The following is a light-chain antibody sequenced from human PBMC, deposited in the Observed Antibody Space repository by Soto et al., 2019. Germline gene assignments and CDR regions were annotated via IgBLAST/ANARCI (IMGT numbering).Light chain of an antibody. CDR1: QSVSSSY. V-gene: IGKV3D-20*02. J-gene: IGKJ5*01. CDR3: QQRSNWPPIT. Sequence: EIVLTQSPGTLSLSPWEIATLSCRASQSVSSSYLAWYQQKPGQDPRLLIYGASSRATGIPDRFSGSGSGTDFTLTISSLEPEDFAVYYCQQRSNWPPITFGQGTRLEIK. CDR2: GAS.